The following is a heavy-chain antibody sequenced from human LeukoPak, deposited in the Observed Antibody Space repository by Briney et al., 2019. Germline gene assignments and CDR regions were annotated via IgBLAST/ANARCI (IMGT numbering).Heavy chain of an antibody. D-gene: IGHD3-10*01. CDR1: GGSISSGGSS. CDR3: ARAPWFGESDWFDP. CDR2: IYHSGST. V-gene: IGHV4-30-2*01. Sequence: PSQTLSLTCAVSGGSISSGGSSWSWIRQPPGKGLEWIGYIYHSGSTYYNPSLKSRVTISVDRSKNQFSLKLSSVTAADTAVYYCARAPWFGESDWFDPWGQGTLVTVSS. J-gene: IGHJ5*02.